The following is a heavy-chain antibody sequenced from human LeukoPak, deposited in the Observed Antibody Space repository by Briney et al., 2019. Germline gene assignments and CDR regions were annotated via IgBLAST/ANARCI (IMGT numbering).Heavy chain of an antibody. J-gene: IGHJ4*02. Sequence: GGSLRLSCAASGFTFDDYAMHWVRQAPGKGLEWVSGISWNSGSIGYADSVKGRFTISRDNAKNSLYLQMNSLRAEDTALYYFATFYDSSGYYDYRGQGTLVTVSS. CDR2: ISWNSGSI. CDR3: ATFYDSSGYYDY. V-gene: IGHV3-9*01. CDR1: GFTFDDYA. D-gene: IGHD3-22*01.